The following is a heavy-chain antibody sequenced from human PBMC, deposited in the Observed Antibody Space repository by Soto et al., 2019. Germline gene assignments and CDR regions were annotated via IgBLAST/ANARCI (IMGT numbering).Heavy chain of an antibody. Sequence: GASVKVSCKASGYTFTSYGISWVRQAPGQGLEWMGWISAYNGNTNYAQKLQGRVTMTTDTSTSTAYMELRSLRSDDTAVYYCARDNRYDFPYPFDYWGQGTLVTVSS. D-gene: IGHD3-3*01. J-gene: IGHJ4*02. CDR2: ISAYNGNT. V-gene: IGHV1-18*01. CDR3: ARDNRYDFPYPFDY. CDR1: GYTFTSYG.